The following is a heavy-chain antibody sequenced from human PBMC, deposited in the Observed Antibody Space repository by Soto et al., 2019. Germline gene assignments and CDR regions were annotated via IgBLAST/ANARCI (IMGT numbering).Heavy chain of an antibody. J-gene: IGHJ4*02. V-gene: IGHV3-73*01. CDR3: TRHQVGYCSGGSCPADY. D-gene: IGHD2-15*01. CDR1: GFTFSGSA. CDR2: IRSKANSYAT. Sequence: GGSLRLSCAASGFTFSGSAMHWVRQASGKGLEWVGRIRSKANSYATAYAASVKGRFTISRDDSKNTAYLQMNSLKTEDTAVYYCTRHQVGYCSGGSCPADYWGQGT.